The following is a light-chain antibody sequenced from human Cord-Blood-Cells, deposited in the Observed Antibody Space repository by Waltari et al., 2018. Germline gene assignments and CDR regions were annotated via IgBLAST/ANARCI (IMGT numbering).Light chain of an antibody. Sequence: QSALTQPASVSGSPGQSITISCTGTSSDVGRYNLVSWYQQHPGKAPKLMIYEGSKRPSGVSNRFSGSKSGNTASLTISGLQAEDEADYYCSSYTSSSTLYVFGTGTKVTVL. CDR2: EGS. V-gene: IGLV2-14*02. CDR3: SSYTSSSTLYV. J-gene: IGLJ1*01. CDR1: SSDVGRYNL.